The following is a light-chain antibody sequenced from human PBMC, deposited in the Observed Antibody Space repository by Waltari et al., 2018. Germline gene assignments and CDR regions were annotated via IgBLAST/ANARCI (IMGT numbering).Light chain of an antibody. CDR1: SSDVGSYNL. CDR3: CSYAGSSTVV. J-gene: IGLJ2*01. CDR2: EVT. Sequence: QSALTQPASVSGSPRQSITISCTGTSSDVGSYNLVSWYQQHPGKAPKLMIYEVTKRPSGVSNRVSGSKSGNTASLTISGLQAEDEADYYCCSYAGSSTVVFGGGTKLTVL. V-gene: IGLV2-23*02.